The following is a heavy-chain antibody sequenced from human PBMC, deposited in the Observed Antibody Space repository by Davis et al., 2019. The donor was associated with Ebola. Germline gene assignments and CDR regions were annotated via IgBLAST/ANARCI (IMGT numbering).Heavy chain of an antibody. CDR3: ARDFWSGYPGAYGLDV. CDR1: SGSVSSSSYY. Sequence: MPSETLSPTCTVSSGSVSSSSYYWSWIRQSPGKRLEWIGYVYHNKSTKYNPSLKSRLTISIDSSKNQFSLNLNSVTAADTAVYYCARDFWSGYPGAYGLDVWGQGTTVTVSS. J-gene: IGHJ6*02. V-gene: IGHV4-61*01. CDR2: VYHNKST. D-gene: IGHD3-3*01.